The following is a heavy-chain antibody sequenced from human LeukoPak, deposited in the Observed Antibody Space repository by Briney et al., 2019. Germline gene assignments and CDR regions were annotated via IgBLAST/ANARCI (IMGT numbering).Heavy chain of an antibody. CDR1: GGSISSGDYY. Sequence: PSETLSLTCTVSGGSISSGDYYWSWIRQPPGKGLEWIGYIYYSGSTYYNPSHKSRVTISVDTSKNQFSLKLNSVTAADTAVHYCARPGGTIDYWGQGTLVTVSS. CDR2: IYYSGST. J-gene: IGHJ4*02. D-gene: IGHD2-8*02. CDR3: ARPGGTIDY. V-gene: IGHV4-30-4*01.